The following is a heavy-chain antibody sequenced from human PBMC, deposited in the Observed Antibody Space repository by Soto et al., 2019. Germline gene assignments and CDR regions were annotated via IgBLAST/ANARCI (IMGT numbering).Heavy chain of an antibody. V-gene: IGHV1-18*04. D-gene: IGHD3-10*01. J-gene: IGHJ5*02. CDR3: ARGHDRTSSGNWLDP. Sequence: ASLKVCCKASGYTFTSYGISWVRQAPGQGLEWMGWISAYNGNTNYAQKLQGRVTMTTDTSTSTAYMELRSLRSDDTAVYYCARGHDRTSSGNWLDPWGQGNLVTV. CDR1: GYTFTSYG. CDR2: ISAYNGNT.